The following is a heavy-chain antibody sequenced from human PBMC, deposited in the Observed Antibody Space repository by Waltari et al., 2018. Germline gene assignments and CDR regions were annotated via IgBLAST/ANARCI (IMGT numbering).Heavy chain of an antibody. V-gene: IGHV3-7*01. D-gene: IGHD6-19*01. CDR1: GFPFSPHG. Sequence: EVQLVESGGALVEPGGSLRLSCAAAGFPFSPHGMSWMRQAPGKGREWVANINQAGTDKYYVDSVKGRFTISRDNARNSLYLQMSSLRVEDTAFYYCARASAVPGTRDYWGQGTLVTVSS. CDR3: ARASAVPGTRDY. J-gene: IGHJ4*02. CDR2: INQAGTDK.